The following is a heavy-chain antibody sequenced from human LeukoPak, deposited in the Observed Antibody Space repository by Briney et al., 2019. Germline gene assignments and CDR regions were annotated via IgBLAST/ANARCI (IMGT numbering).Heavy chain of an antibody. Sequence: GGSLRLSCVASGFTFITYAMSWVRQAPGKGLEWVSSISGSGGSTYYADSVRGRFTISRDNSKNTMYLQMNSLRAEDTAVYYCAKGPYSSGWYYFDYWGQGTLVTVSS. V-gene: IGHV3-23*01. D-gene: IGHD6-19*01. J-gene: IGHJ4*02. CDR1: GFTFITYA. CDR3: AKGPYSSGWYYFDY. CDR2: ISGSGGST.